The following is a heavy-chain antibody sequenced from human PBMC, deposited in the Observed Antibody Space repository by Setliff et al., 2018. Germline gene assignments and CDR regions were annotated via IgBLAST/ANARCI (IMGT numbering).Heavy chain of an antibody. Sequence: PLETLSLTCTVPGDSISSISYYWGWIRQPPGKGLEWIGTLYDSGKTYYNPALKSRVTISVDTSKNQFSLKLSSVTVADTAVYYCASCRYQVPYDYWGQGTLVTVSS. CDR3: ASCRYQVPYDY. CDR1: GDSISSISYY. V-gene: IGHV4-39*01. D-gene: IGHD2-2*01. J-gene: IGHJ4*02. CDR2: LYDSGKT.